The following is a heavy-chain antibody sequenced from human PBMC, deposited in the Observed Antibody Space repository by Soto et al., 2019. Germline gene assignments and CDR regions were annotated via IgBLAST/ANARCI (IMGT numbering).Heavy chain of an antibody. V-gene: IGHV4-59*08. J-gene: IGHJ4*02. CDR1: GGSISSYY. Sequence: SETLSLTCTVSGGSISSYYWSWIRQPPGKGLEWIGYIYYSGSTNYNPSLKSRVTISVDTSKNQFSLKLSSVTAADTAVYYCARQIGVEGYYDSSGYPALDYWGQGTLVTVSS. CDR3: ARQIGVEGYYDSSGYPALDY. D-gene: IGHD3-22*01. CDR2: IYYSGST.